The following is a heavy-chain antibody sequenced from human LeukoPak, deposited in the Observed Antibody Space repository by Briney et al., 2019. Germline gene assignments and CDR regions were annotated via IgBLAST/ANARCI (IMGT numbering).Heavy chain of an antibody. Sequence: ASVKVSCKASGYTFTGYYMHWVRQAPGQGLEWMGWINPNSGGTNYAQKFQGRVTMTRDTSISTAYMELSRLRSDDTAVYYCAREGTQYYYDSSGYYDWGLGTLVTVSS. V-gene: IGHV1-2*02. J-gene: IGHJ4*02. CDR1: GYTFTGYY. D-gene: IGHD3-22*01. CDR2: INPNSGGT. CDR3: AREGTQYYYDSSGYYD.